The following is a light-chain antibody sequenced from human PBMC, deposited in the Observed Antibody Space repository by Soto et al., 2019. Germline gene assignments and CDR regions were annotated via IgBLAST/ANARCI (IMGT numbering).Light chain of an antibody. Sequence: DIQMTQSPSTLSASVGDRVTITCRASQSISRCLAWYQQKPGKAPNLLIYEASTLESGVPSRCSGSGSGTEFPLTISSLQPCDFATYYCQQYNAYPLTFGGGSKVEIK. V-gene: IGKV1-5*03. CDR2: EAS. CDR1: QSISRC. CDR3: QQYNAYPLT. J-gene: IGKJ4*02.